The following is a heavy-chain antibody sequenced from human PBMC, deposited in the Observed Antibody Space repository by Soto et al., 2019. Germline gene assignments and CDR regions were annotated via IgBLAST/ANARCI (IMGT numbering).Heavy chain of an antibody. J-gene: IGHJ6*02. Sequence: PGGSLILSSASSGCTFGSYAMSWVRQAPGKGLEWVSAISSSSSYIYYADSVKGRFTISRDNAKNSLYLQMNSLRAEDTAVYYCARDLQQLIPLDCMDVWGQGTTVTVSS. V-gene: IGHV3-21*01. CDR1: GCTFGSYA. CDR2: ISSSSSYI. CDR3: ARDLQQLIPLDCMDV. D-gene: IGHD6-13*01.